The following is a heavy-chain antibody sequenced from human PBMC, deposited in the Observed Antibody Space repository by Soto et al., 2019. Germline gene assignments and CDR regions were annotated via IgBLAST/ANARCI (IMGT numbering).Heavy chain of an antibody. D-gene: IGHD3-10*01. CDR2: MSSDGSNT. Sequence: QVQLVESGGGVVQPGRSLRLSCVASGFTFTTYAMQWVRQAPGTGLEWVAVMSSDGSNTYYADSVKGRFTISRDNSKNTLYRQMSSLRAEDTAVYFCARDLWSEGFGERVDYWGQGTLGTVSS. J-gene: IGHJ4*02. CDR1: GFTFTTYA. V-gene: IGHV3-30-3*01. CDR3: ARDLWSEGFGERVDY.